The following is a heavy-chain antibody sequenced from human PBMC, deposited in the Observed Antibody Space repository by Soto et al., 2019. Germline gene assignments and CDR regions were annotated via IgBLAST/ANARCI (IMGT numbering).Heavy chain of an antibody. CDR3: ARDSFLYSSPDSMIFDY. CDR1: GYTFTGYY. D-gene: IGHD6-19*01. J-gene: IGHJ4*02. CDR2: INPNSGGT. Sequence: GASVKVSCKASGYTFTGYYMHWVRQAPGQGLEWMGWINPNSGGTNYAQKFQGWVTMTRDTSISTAYMELSRLRSDDTAVYNCARDSFLYSSPDSMIFDYWGQGTLVTVSS. V-gene: IGHV1-2*04.